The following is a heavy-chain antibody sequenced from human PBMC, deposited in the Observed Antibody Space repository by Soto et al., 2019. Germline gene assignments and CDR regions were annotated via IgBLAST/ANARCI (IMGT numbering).Heavy chain of an antibody. D-gene: IGHD2-21*01. CDR1: GFRFYEYA. CDR2: ISWDSGSI. Sequence: QLVESGGGLVQPGRSLRLSCVASGFRFYEYAIHWVRQAPGKGLEWVSGISWDSGSINYAGSVRGRFTVSRDNAKNSLYLHMTSLRSEDTAFYYCAKIVTRHSLVPVFDQWGQGALVSVSS. CDR3: AKIVTRHSLVPVFDQ. J-gene: IGHJ4*02. V-gene: IGHV3-9*01.